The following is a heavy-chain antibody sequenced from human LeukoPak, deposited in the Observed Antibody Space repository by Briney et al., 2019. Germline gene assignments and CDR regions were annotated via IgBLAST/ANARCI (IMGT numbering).Heavy chain of an antibody. V-gene: IGHV1-8*01. CDR1: VYTFASYD. J-gene: IGHJ4*02. Sequence: GASVKVSCKASVYTFASYDINWVRQATGQGLEWMGWMNPNSGNTGYAQKFQGRVTMTRNTSISTAYMELSSLRSEDTAVYYCARGGPRGDSCDYWGQGTLVTVSS. CDR3: ARGGPRGDSCDY. D-gene: IGHD2-15*01. CDR2: MNPNSGNT.